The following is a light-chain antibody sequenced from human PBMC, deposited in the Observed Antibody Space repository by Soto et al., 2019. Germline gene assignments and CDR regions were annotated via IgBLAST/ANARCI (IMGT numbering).Light chain of an antibody. J-gene: IGKJ4*01. CDR2: GAS. V-gene: IGKV3-15*01. CDR1: QSVSSN. Sequence: EIVMTQSPATLSVSPGARDTLSCRASQSVSSNLAWYQQKPGQAPRLLIYGASTRATGIPARFSGSGSGTEFTLTISSLQSEDFAVYYCQQYNNWLTFGGGTKVDNK. CDR3: QQYNNWLT.